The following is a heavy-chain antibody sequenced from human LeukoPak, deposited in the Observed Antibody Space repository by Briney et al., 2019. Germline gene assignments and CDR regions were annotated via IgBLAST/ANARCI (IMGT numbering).Heavy chain of an antibody. CDR2: IYYSGST. Sequence: SETLSLTCTVSGGSISSSSYYWGWIRQPPGKGLEWIGNIYYSGSTYYNPSLKSRVTMSVDTSKNQFSLELSSVTAADTAVYYCARLKNTAMAVFDYWGQGTLVTVSS. CDR1: GGSISSSSYY. J-gene: IGHJ4*02. V-gene: IGHV4-39*07. CDR3: ARLKNTAMAVFDY. D-gene: IGHD5-18*01.